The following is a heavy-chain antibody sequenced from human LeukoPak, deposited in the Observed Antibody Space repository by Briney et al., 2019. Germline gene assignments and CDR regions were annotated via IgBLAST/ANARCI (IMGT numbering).Heavy chain of an antibody. J-gene: IGHJ4*02. Sequence: ASVKVSCKASGYTFTSYYMHWVRQAPGQGLEWMGIINPSGGSTSYAQKFQGRVTMTRDTSTSTVYMELSSLRSEDTAVYYCARTYYDSSGYPGNFDYWGQGTLVTVSS. CDR1: GYTFTSYY. V-gene: IGHV1-46*01. D-gene: IGHD3-22*01. CDR2: INPSGGST. CDR3: ARTYYDSSGYPGNFDY.